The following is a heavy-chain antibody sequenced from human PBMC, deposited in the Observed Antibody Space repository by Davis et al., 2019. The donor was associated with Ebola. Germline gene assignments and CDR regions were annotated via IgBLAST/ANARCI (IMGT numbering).Heavy chain of an antibody. CDR1: GFTFSSYG. J-gene: IGHJ6*04. CDR2: IYSGGST. CDR3: ANDPGRRDGYSHYYYYGMDV. Sequence: GESLKISCAASGFTFSSYGMHWVRQAPGKGLEWVSVIYSGGSTYYADSVKGRFTISRDNSKNTLYLQMNSLRAEDTAVYYCANDPGRRDGYSHYYYYGMDVWGKGTTVTVSS. V-gene: IGHV3-NL1*01. D-gene: IGHD5-24*01.